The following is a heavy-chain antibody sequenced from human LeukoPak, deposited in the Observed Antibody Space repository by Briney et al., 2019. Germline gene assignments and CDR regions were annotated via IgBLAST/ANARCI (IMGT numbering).Heavy chain of an antibody. CDR1: GGSISSSSYY. J-gene: IGHJ3*02. CDR2: IYYSGST. V-gene: IGHV4-39*01. Sequence: SETLSLTCTVSGGSISSSSYYWGWIRQPPGKGLEWIGSIYYSGSTYYNPSLKSRVTISVDTSKNQFSLKLSSVTAADTAVYYCARAGYGDSRSFDIWGQGTMVTVSS. D-gene: IGHD4-17*01. CDR3: ARAGYGDSRSFDI.